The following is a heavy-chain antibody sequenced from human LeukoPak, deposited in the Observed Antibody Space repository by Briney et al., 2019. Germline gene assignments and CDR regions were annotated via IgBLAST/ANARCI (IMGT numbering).Heavy chain of an antibody. J-gene: IGHJ5*02. V-gene: IGHV3-66*01. CDR2: IHRDGST. D-gene: IGHD1-1*01. CDR1: GFTVSRNY. Sequence: GGSLRLSCAASGFTVSRNYMSWARQATGKGVVGGSIIHRDGSTYYADSVKGRFNIFRDNSKNTLYRQMNGLRAEDTAVYYCVRVLDRFDRWGQGSLVTVSS. CDR3: VRVLDRFDR.